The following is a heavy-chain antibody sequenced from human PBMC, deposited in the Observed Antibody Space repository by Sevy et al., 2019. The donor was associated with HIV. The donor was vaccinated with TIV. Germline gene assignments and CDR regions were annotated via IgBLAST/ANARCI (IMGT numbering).Heavy chain of an antibody. CDR3: ARGHWWFDY. J-gene: IGHJ4*02. CDR2: IRNKADGQTT. CDR1: GFTFSDYY. Sequence: GGSLRLSCAASGFTFSDYYMDWVRQAPGKGLEWVARIRNKADGQTTEYAASVKGRFTISRDNSQNSLFLQMSSLETEDTAIYYCARGHWWFDYWGQGTLVTVSS. D-gene: IGHD2-15*01. V-gene: IGHV3-72*01.